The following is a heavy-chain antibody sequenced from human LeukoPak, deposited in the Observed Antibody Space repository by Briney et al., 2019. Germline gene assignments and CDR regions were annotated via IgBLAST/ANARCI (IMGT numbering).Heavy chain of an antibody. J-gene: IGHJ4*02. CDR2: VTDSGDRT. Sequence: GGSLRLSCAASGFTFSNYAMTWVRQAPGKGLEYVSSVTDSGDRTWYADSVKGRFTISRDNSKNTLHLQMNSLRAEDTAVYYCAKLMRRLDQNLDHWGQGTLVTVSS. CDR3: AKLMRRLDQNLDH. D-gene: IGHD1-14*01. CDR1: GFTFSNYA. V-gene: IGHV3-23*01.